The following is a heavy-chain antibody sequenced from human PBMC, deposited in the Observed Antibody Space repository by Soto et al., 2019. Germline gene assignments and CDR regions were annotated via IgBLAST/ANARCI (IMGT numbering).Heavy chain of an antibody. CDR1: GFTFSSYA. Sequence: PGGSLRLSCAASGFTFSSYAMSWVRQAPGKGLEWVSAISGSGGSTYYADPVKGRFTISRDNSKNTLYLQMDSLRAEDTAVYYCAKSSSSWYRSHFDYWGQGTLVTVSS. V-gene: IGHV3-23*01. CDR2: ISGSGGST. CDR3: AKSSSSWYRSHFDY. J-gene: IGHJ4*02. D-gene: IGHD6-13*01.